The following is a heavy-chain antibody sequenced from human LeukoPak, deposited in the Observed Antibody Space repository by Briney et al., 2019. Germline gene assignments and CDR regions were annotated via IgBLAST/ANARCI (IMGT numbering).Heavy chain of an antibody. J-gene: IGHJ4*02. CDR3: AREVMAYYYGSGSHDY. CDR2: IKGDGSET. Sequence: GGSLRLSCAASGFTLKNHWMHWVRQAPGKGLVWVSRIKGDGSETSDADSVKGRFIISRDNSKNTLYLQMNSLRAEDTAVYYCAREVMAYYYGSGSHDYWGQGTLVTVSS. D-gene: IGHD3-10*01. V-gene: IGHV3-74*01. CDR1: GFTLKNHW.